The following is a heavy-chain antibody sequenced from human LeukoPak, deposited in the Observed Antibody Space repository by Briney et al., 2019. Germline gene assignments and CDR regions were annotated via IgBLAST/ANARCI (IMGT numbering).Heavy chain of an antibody. D-gene: IGHD2-2*01. V-gene: IGHV1-2*02. CDR2: INPDSGGT. CDR1: GYTFTDSY. CDR3: ARDLGCSRTSCYYASDY. J-gene: IGHJ4*02. Sequence: GASVKVSCKASGYTFTDSYIHWVRQAPGQRLEWMGWINPDSGGTNYAQKFQGRVTVTRDTSISTAYMDLSRLRSDDAAVYYCARDLGCSRTSCYYASDYWGQGTLLTVSS.